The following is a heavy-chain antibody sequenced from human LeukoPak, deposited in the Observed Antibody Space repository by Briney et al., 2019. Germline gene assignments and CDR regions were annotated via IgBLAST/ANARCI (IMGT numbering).Heavy chain of an antibody. CDR2: VSSSGGTR. Sequence: GGSLRLSCAASEFAFSVYGMYWVRQAPGKGLEWVSYVSSSGGTRYYADSVKGRFTISRDNAKNSLCLQMNSLRGEDTAVYYCATLTVASSFDYWGQGALVTVSS. V-gene: IGHV3-48*03. D-gene: IGHD6-19*01. J-gene: IGHJ4*02. CDR1: EFAFSVYG. CDR3: ATLTVASSFDY.